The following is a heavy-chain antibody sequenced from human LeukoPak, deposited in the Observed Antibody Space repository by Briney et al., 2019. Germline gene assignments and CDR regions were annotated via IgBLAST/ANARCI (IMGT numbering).Heavy chain of an antibody. CDR3: ARLYYYYGLDV. CDR1: GGSFRSYY. Sequence: SETLSLTCGVYGGSFRSYYWSWIRQPPGKGLEWIGEINHSGSTNYNPSLKSRVTISVDTSKNQFSLKLSSVTAADTAVYYCARLYYYYGLDVWGQGTTVTVSS. CDR2: INHSGST. V-gene: IGHV4-34*01. J-gene: IGHJ6*02.